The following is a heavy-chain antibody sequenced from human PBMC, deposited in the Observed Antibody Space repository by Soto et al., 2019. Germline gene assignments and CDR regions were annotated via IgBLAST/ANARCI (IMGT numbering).Heavy chain of an antibody. D-gene: IGHD6-19*01. J-gene: IGHJ4*02. CDR1: GGSISSGGYY. CDR2: IYYSGST. Sequence: SETLSLTCTVSGGSISSGGYYWSWIRQHPGKGLEWIGYIYYSGSTYYNPSLKSRVTISVDTSKNQFSLKLSSVTAADTAVYYCARDRYSSGCFDYWGLGTLVTVSS. V-gene: IGHV4-31*03. CDR3: ARDRYSSGCFDY.